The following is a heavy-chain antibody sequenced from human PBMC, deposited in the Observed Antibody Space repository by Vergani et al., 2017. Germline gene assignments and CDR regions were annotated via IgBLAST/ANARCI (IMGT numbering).Heavy chain of an antibody. D-gene: IGHD6-19*01. CDR3: ARTSGDSSGWFGYYYGMDV. CDR2: IYYSGST. CDR1: GGSISSGGYY. J-gene: IGHJ6*02. Sequence: QVQLQESGPGLVKPSQTLSLTCTVSGGSISSGGYYWSWIRQHPGKGLEWIGYIYYSGSTYYNPSLKSRVTISVDTSKNQFSLKLSSVTAADTAVDYCARTSGDSSGWFGYYYGMDVWGQGTTVTVSS. V-gene: IGHV4-31*03.